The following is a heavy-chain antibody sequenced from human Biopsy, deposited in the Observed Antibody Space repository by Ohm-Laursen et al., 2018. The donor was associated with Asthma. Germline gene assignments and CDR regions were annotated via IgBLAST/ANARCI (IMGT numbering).Heavy chain of an antibody. V-gene: IGHV1-18*01. J-gene: IGHJ6*02. CDR3: ARAVDYSLYYSIVI. Sequence: ALVSASRKTAAYSFNSAGITWARQAPGQGLGWMGWISVYNGNTKVAQKLQDRVTMITDTSTSTAYMELRSLRSDDTAVYFCARAVDYSLYYSIVIWAQATTVTVS. CDR1: AYSFNSAG. D-gene: IGHD3-22*01. CDR2: ISVYNGNT.